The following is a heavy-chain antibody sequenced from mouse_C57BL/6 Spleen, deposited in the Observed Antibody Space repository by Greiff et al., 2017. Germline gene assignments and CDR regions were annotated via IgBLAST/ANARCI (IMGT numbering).Heavy chain of an antibody. CDR1: GYTFTDYE. D-gene: IGHD2-5*01. CDR2: IDPETGGT. CDR3: TRWSNYGY. Sequence: QVQLKESGAELVRPGASVTLSCKASGYTFTDYEMHWVKQTPVHGLEWIGAIDPETGGTAYNQKFKGKAILTADKSSRTAYMDLRSLTSEDSAVYYCTRWSNYGYWGQGPTLTVSS. J-gene: IGHJ2*01. V-gene: IGHV1-15*01.